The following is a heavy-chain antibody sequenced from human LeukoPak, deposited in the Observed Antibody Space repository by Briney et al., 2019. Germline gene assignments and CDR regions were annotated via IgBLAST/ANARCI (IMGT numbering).Heavy chain of an antibody. J-gene: IGHJ6*03. CDR1: GFTFSSYA. D-gene: IGHD3-22*01. CDR3: ARLRRHGRYYYDSSATPRGYYYMDV. CDR2: ISYDGSNK. Sequence: GGSLRLSCAASGFTFSSYAMHWVRQAPGKGLEWVAVISYDGSNKYYADSVKGRFTISRDNSKNTLYLQMNSLRAEDTAVYYCARLRRHGRYYYDSSATPRGYYYMDVWGKGTTVTISS. V-gene: IGHV3-30*01.